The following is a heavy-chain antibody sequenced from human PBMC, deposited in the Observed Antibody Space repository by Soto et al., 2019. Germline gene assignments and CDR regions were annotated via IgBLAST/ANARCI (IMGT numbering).Heavy chain of an antibody. CDR1: GYSFTSYW. CDR3: ARPLSPLQLVDAFDI. V-gene: IGHV5-51*03. J-gene: IGHJ3*02. Sequence: EVQLVQSGAEVKKPGESLKICCKGSGYSFTSYWIGWLRQMPGKGLEWLGIIYPGDSDTRYSPSFQGQVTISAHKSISTAYLEWSSLKAADSGMYYGARPLSPLQLVDAFDIWGQGTMVTVSS. CDR2: IYPGDSDT.